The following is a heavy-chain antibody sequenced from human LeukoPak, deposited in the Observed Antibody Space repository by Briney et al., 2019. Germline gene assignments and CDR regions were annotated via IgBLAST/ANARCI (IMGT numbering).Heavy chain of an antibody. Sequence: GGSLRLSCAASGFTFSSYAMSWVRKAPGKGLEWVSSISNSGGRTFYTDSVKGRFTISRDNSKITLYLQMNSLRAEDTAVYYCAKSYNGYESKPDYWGQGTLVTVSS. CDR1: GFTFSSYA. J-gene: IGHJ4*02. D-gene: IGHD5-12*01. CDR3: AKSYNGYESKPDY. V-gene: IGHV3-23*01. CDR2: ISNSGGRT.